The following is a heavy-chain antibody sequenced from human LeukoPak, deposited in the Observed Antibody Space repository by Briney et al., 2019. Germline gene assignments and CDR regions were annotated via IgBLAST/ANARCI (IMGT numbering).Heavy chain of an antibody. CDR1: GFTFSSYS. J-gene: IGHJ3*02. CDR3: ARDNYYGSEDAFDI. V-gene: IGHV3-48*02. CDR2: ITSSSSTI. Sequence: GGSPRLSCAASGFTFSSYSMNWVRQAPGKGLEWISYITSSSSTIYYADSVKGRFTISRDNAKNSLYLQMNSLRDEDTAVYYCARDNYYGSEDAFDIWGQGTMVTVSS. D-gene: IGHD3-10*01.